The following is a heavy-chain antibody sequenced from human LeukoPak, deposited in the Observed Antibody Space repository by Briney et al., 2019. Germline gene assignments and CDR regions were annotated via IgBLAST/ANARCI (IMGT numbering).Heavy chain of an antibody. V-gene: IGHV3-7*01. J-gene: IGHJ5*02. CDR3: ARLNWDDGEVSGFDQ. D-gene: IGHD1-26*01. CDR1: GFSFRNSW. Sequence: GGSLRLSCAASGFSFRNSWMSWVRQAPGKGLEWVANIKQDATEIYYADSVKGRLTISRDNARKSLFLQMSNLRVEDTALYYCARLNWDDGEVSGFDQWGQGILVTVSS. CDR2: IKQDATEI.